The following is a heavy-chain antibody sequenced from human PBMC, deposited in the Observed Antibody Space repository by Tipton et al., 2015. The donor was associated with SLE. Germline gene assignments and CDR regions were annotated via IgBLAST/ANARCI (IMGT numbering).Heavy chain of an antibody. J-gene: IGHJ6*02. V-gene: IGHV4-59*01. CDR2: IYYSGST. CDR3: ARDAGMDV. CDR1: IGSLNNYY. Sequence: TLSLTCIVSIGSLNNYYWSWVRQPPGKGLEWIGYIYYSGSTNHNPSLKSRVTMSVDTSKNQFSLKLSSVTAADTAVYYCARDAGMDVWGQGITVTVSS.